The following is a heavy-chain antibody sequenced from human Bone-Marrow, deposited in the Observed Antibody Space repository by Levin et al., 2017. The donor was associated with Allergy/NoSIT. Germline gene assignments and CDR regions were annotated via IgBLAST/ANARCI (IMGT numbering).Heavy chain of an antibody. CDR2: ISGSGGRT. V-gene: IGHV3-23*01. CDR3: ARANGFTIGWYDY. D-gene: IGHD6-19*01. CDR1: GITFTSYA. Sequence: GGSLRLSCAGSGITFTSYAMTWVRHTPGKGLEWVSTISGSGGRTYYADSVKGRFTVSRDNSKNTLYLHVNILRAEDTAVHYCARANGFTIGWYDYWGQGTLVTVSS. J-gene: IGHJ4*02.